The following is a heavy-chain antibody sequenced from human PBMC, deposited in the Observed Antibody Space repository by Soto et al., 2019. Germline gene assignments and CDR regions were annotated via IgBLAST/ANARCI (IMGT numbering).Heavy chain of an antibody. CDR3: ARVRGYSYGYDAFDI. CDR2: INAGNGNT. Sequence: GASVKVSCKASGYTFTSYAMHWVRQAPGQRLEWMGWINAGNGNTKYSQKFQGRVTITRDTSASTAYMELSSLRSEDTAVYYCARVRGYSYGYDAFDIWGQGTMVTVSS. CDR1: GYTFTSYA. V-gene: IGHV1-3*01. D-gene: IGHD5-18*01. J-gene: IGHJ3*02.